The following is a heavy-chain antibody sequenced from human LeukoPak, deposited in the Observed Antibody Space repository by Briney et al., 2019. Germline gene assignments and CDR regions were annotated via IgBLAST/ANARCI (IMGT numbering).Heavy chain of an antibody. CDR1: GGSISSSSYY. Sequence: PSETLSLTCTVSGGSISSSSYYWGWIRQPPGKGLEWIGSIHYSGSTNYNPSLKSRVTISVDTSKNQFSLKLSSVTAADTAVYYCARGGSGWSGWFDPWGQGTLVTVSS. CDR3: ARGGSGWSGWFDP. D-gene: IGHD6-19*01. V-gene: IGHV4-39*07. J-gene: IGHJ5*02. CDR2: IHYSGST.